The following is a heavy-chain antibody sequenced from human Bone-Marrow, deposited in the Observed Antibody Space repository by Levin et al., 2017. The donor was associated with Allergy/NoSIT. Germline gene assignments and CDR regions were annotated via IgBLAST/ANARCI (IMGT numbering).Heavy chain of an antibody. CDR1: GYSISSGYY. CDR2: IYHSGST. D-gene: IGHD2-15*01. J-gene: IGHJ6*03. V-gene: IGHV4-38-2*02. Sequence: ASETLSLTCAVSGYSISSGYYWGWIRQPPGKGLEWIGSIYHSGSTYYNPSLKSRVTISVDTSKNQFSLKLSSVTAADTAVYYCARERRLVVVARTSYMDVWGKGTTVTVSS. CDR3: ARERRLVVVARTSYMDV.